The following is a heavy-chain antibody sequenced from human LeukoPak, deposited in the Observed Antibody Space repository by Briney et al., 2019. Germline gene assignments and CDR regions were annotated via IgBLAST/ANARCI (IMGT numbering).Heavy chain of an antibody. V-gene: IGHV4-39*07. D-gene: IGHD3-22*01. J-gene: IGHJ4*02. CDR2: IYYSGST. CDR3: ARGYYDSSGYYYSQVFDY. CDR1: GGSISRSSYY. Sequence: SETLSLTCTVSGGSISRSSYYWGWIRQPPGKGLEWIGSIYYSGSTYYNPSLKSRVTISVDTSKNQFSLKLSSVTAADTAVYYCARGYYDSSGYYYSQVFDYWGQGTLVTVSS.